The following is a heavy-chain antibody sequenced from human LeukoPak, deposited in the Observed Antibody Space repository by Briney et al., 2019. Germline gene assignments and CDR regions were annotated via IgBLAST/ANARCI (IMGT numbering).Heavy chain of an antibody. Sequence: SVKVSCKASGGTLSSYAISWVRQAPGQGLEWMGRIIPILNIATYAQKFQGRVTITADKSTSTSYIELSSLRSEDTAVYYCARGVGSNYGVDYWGQGTLVTVSS. D-gene: IGHD4-11*01. J-gene: IGHJ4*02. CDR3: ARGVGSNYGVDY. V-gene: IGHV1-69*04. CDR2: IIPILNIA. CDR1: GGTLSSYA.